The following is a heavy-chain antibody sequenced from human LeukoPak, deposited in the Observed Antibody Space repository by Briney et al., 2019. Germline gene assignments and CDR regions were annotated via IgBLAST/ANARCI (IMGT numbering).Heavy chain of an antibody. Sequence: SGTLSLTCAVSGGSISSSNWWSWVRQPPGKGLEWIGEIYHSGSTNYNPSLKSRVTISVDKSKNQFSLKLSSVTAADTAVYYCARHYLGELSSTFDYWGQGTLVTVSS. CDR3: ARHYLGELSSTFDY. J-gene: IGHJ4*02. CDR1: GGSISSSNW. V-gene: IGHV4-4*02. D-gene: IGHD3-16*02. CDR2: IYHSGST.